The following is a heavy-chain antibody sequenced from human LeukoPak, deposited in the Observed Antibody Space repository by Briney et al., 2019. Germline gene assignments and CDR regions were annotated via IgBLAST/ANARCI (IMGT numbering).Heavy chain of an antibody. CDR1: EFTFSSYG. Sequence: GGSLRLSCAASEFTFSSYGMSWVRQAPGKGLEWVSAISGSGGSTYYADSVKGRFTISRDNAKNSLYLQMNSLRAEDTALYYCAKDALVVVSRYYFDYWGQGTLVTVSS. D-gene: IGHD2-15*01. CDR2: ISGSGGST. CDR3: AKDALVVVSRYYFDY. V-gene: IGHV3-23*01. J-gene: IGHJ4*02.